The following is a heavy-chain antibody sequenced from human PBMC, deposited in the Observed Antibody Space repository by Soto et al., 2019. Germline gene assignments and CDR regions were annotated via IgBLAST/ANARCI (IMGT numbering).Heavy chain of an antibody. CDR1: GGSISSYY. CDR3: ARVNEPYCSSTSCSYAFDI. J-gene: IGHJ3*02. V-gene: IGHV4-59*01. Sequence: PSETLSLTCTVSGGSISSYYWSWIRQPPGKGLEWIGYIYYSGSTNYNPSLKSRVTISVDTSKNQFSLKLSSVTAADTAVYYCARVNEPYCSSTSCSYAFDIWGQGTMVTVSS. D-gene: IGHD2-2*01. CDR2: IYYSGST.